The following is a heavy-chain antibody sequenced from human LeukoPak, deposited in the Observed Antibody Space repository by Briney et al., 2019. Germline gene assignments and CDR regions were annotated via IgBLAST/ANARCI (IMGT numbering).Heavy chain of an antibody. CDR2: ISSSSSYI. V-gene: IGHV3-21*01. Sequence: GGSLRLSCAASGFTFSSYSMNWVRQAPGKGLEWVSSISSSSSYIYYADSVKGRFTISRDNAKNSLYLQMNSLRAEDTAVYYCAKVGSMWFGELFDDYWGQGTLVTVSS. J-gene: IGHJ4*02. CDR3: AKVGSMWFGELFDDY. CDR1: GFTFSSYS. D-gene: IGHD3-10*01.